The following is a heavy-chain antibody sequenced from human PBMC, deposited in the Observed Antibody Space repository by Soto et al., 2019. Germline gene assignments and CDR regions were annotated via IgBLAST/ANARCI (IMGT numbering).Heavy chain of an antibody. CDR2: IYYSGST. Sequence: QVQLQESGPGLVKPSQTLSLTCTVSGGSISSGGYYWSWIRQHPGKGLEWIGYIYYSGSTYYNPSLKSRVTISVDTSKNQFSLKLSSVTAADTAVYYCASSVGGISDFWSGKYPFDYWGQGTLVTVSS. J-gene: IGHJ4*02. D-gene: IGHD3-3*01. CDR3: ASSVGGISDFWSGKYPFDY. CDR1: GGSISSGGYY. V-gene: IGHV4-31*03.